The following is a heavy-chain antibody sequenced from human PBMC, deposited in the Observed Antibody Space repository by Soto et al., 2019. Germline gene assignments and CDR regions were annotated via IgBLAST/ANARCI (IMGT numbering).Heavy chain of an antibody. V-gene: IGHV3-23*01. D-gene: IGHD4-4*01. CDR1: GFTFSSYA. Sequence: GGSLRLSCAASGFTFSSYAMSWVRQAPGKGLEWVSATSGSGGSTYYADSVKGRFTISRDNSKNTLYLQMNSLRAEDTAVYYCAKDSLQYYYYGMDVWGQGTTVTVSS. CDR2: TSGSGGST. J-gene: IGHJ6*02. CDR3: AKDSLQYYYYGMDV.